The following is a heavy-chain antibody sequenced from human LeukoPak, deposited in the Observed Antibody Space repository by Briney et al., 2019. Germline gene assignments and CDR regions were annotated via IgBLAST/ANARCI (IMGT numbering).Heavy chain of an antibody. Sequence: SETLSLTCAVYGGSFSGYYWSRIRQPPGKGLEWIGEINHSGSTNYNPSLKSRVTISVDTSKNQFSLKLSSVTAADTAVYYCARRGLYGSGSYIAYFDYWGQGTLVTVSS. V-gene: IGHV4-34*01. CDR3: ARRGLYGSGSYIAYFDY. D-gene: IGHD3-10*01. CDR1: GGSFSGYY. CDR2: INHSGST. J-gene: IGHJ4*02.